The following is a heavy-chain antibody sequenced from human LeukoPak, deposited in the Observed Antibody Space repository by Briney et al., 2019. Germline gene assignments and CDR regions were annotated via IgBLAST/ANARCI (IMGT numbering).Heavy chain of an antibody. CDR1: GGSISSYY. Sequence: KPSETLSLTCTVSGGSISSYYWSWIRQHPGKGLEWIGYIYYSGSTYYNPSLKSRVTISVDTSKNQFSLKLSSVTAADTAVYYCARVRSSGYWRIDYWGQGTLVTVSS. CDR2: IYYSGST. CDR3: ARVRSSGYWRIDY. V-gene: IGHV4-59*06. D-gene: IGHD3-22*01. J-gene: IGHJ4*02.